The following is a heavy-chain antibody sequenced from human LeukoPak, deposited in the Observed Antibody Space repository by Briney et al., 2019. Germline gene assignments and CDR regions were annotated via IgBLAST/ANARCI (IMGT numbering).Heavy chain of an antibody. CDR3: TRDPIVVVPAAHNLFDY. CDR1: GYTFTGYY. V-gene: IGHV1-2*02. D-gene: IGHD2-2*01. CDR2: INPNSGGT. Sequence: ASVKVSCKASGYTFTGYYMHWVRQAPGQGLEWMGWINPNSGGTNYAQKFQGRVTVTRDTSISTAYMELSRLRSDDTAVYYCTRDPIVVVPAAHNLFDYWGQGTLVIVSS. J-gene: IGHJ4*02.